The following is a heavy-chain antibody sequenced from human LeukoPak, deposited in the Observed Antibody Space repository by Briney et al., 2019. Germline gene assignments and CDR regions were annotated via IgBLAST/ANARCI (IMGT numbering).Heavy chain of an antibody. J-gene: IGHJ4*02. CDR2: ISGSGGST. D-gene: IGHD3-10*01. CDR1: GFTFSSYA. CDR3: AKDSSMVRSTKDY. Sequence: QSGGSLRLSCAASGFTFSSYAMSWVRQAPGKGLEWVSAISGSGGSTYYADSVKGRFTISRDNSKNTLYPQMNSLRAEDTAVYYCAKDSSMVRSTKDYWGQGTLVTVSS. V-gene: IGHV3-23*01.